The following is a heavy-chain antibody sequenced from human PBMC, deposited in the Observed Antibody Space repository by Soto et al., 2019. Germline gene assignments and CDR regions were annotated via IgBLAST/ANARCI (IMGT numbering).Heavy chain of an antibody. CDR2: IYYSGST. CDR3: ARIRGAAAADYYYYYMDV. CDR1: GGSISSYY. V-gene: IGHV4-59*08. Sequence: QVQLQESGPGLVKPSETLSLTCTVSGGSISSYYWSWIRQPPGKGLEWIGYIYYSGSTNYNPSLKRRVTISVDTSKNQFSLKLSSVTAADTAVYYCARIRGAAAADYYYYYMDVWGKGTTVTVSS. J-gene: IGHJ6*03. D-gene: IGHD6-13*01.